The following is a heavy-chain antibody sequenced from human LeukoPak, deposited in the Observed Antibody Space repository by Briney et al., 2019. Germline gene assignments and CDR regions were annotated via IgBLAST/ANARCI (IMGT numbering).Heavy chain of an antibody. CDR2: IYYTGST. J-gene: IGHJ1*01. D-gene: IGHD3-16*01. CDR1: GPSITSDDFY. CDR3: ARGPPFAS. V-gene: IGHV4-31*03. Sequence: SQTLSLTCTVSGPSITSDDFYWHSIRQHPGKGLECIGYIYYTGSTYYNSSLKSRVTISIDTSKNQFSLNLSSVTAADTAVYYCARGPPFASWGQGTLVTVSS.